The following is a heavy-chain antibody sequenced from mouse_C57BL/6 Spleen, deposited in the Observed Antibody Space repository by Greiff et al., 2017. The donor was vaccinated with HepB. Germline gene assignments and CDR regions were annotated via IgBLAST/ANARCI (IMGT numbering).Heavy chain of an antibody. CDR2: IYPGDGDT. CDR1: GYAFSSSW. J-gene: IGHJ2*01. D-gene: IGHD4-1*01. V-gene: IGHV1-82*01. Sequence: QVTLKVSGPELVKPGASVKISCKASGYAFSSSWMNWVKQRPGKGLEWIGRIYPGDGDTNYNGKFKGKATLTADKSSSTAYMQLSSLTSEDSAVYFCARSETGTNFDYWGQGTTLTVSS. CDR3: ARSETGTNFDY.